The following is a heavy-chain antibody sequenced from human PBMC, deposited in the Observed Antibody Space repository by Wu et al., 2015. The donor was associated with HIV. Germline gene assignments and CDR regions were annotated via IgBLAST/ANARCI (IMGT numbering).Heavy chain of an antibody. CDR1: GGTFSSYA. J-gene: IGHJ6*02. Sequence: QVQLVQSGAEVKKPGSSVKVSCKASGGTFSSYAISWVRQAPGQGLEWMGRIIPIFGTANYAQKFQGRVTITADESTSTAYMELSSLRSEDTAVYYCAREMAGEEKNYYYGMDVWGQGTTVTVSS. CDR2: IIPIFGTA. D-gene: IGHD5-24*01. CDR3: AREMAGEEKNYYYGMDV. V-gene: IGHV1-69*15.